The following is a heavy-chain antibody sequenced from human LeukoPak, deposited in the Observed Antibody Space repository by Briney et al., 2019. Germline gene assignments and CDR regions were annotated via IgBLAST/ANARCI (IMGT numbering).Heavy chain of an antibody. J-gene: IGHJ5*02. CDR2: MNPNSGST. CDR3: ARGNPMGWGRWFDP. D-gene: IGHD3-16*01. Sequence: ASVKVSCKASGYTFTSYDINWVRQATGQGLEWMGWMNPNSGSTGYAQKFQGRVTMTRNTSIRTVYMELSSLRYEDTAVYYCARGNPMGWGRWFDPWGQGTLVTVSS. V-gene: IGHV1-8*01. CDR1: GYTFTSYD.